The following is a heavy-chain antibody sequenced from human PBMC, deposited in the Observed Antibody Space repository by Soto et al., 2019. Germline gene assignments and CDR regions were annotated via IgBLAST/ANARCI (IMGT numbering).Heavy chain of an antibody. CDR3: ATRSEGIAVAGTVIGAFDI. Sequence: SETLSLTCTVSGGSISSYYWSWIRQPPGKGLEWIGYIYYSGSTNYNPSLKSRDTISVDTSKNQISLKLSSVTAADTAVYYCATRSEGIAVAGTVIGAFDIWGQGTMVTVSS. CDR2: IYYSGST. V-gene: IGHV4-59*01. CDR1: GGSISSYY. J-gene: IGHJ3*02. D-gene: IGHD6-19*01.